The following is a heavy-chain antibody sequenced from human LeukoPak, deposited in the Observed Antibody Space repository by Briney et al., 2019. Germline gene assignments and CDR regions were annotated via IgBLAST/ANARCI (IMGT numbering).Heavy chain of an antibody. CDR3: ATGDYYGSSGYYYGFYS. V-gene: IGHV3-30*04. CDR2: ISSDGSNE. CDR1: GFTFSNYV. J-gene: IGHJ5*02. D-gene: IGHD3-22*01. Sequence: GGSLRLSCAASGFTFSNYVMHWVRQAPAKGLEWVTVISSDGSNEYYADSVKGRFTISRDNSKNTLYLQTNSLGAEDTAVYYCATGDYYGSSGYYYGFYSWGQGTLVTVSS.